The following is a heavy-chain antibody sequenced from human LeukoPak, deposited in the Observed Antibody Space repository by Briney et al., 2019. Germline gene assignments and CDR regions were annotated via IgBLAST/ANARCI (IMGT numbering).Heavy chain of an antibody. Sequence: SETLSLTCTVSGGSISSYSWSWIRQPPGKGLEWIGYIYYSGSTYYNPSLKSRVTISVDTSKNQFSLKLSSVTAADTAVYYCARQGSGPTQYYFDYWGQGTLVTVSS. CDR3: ARQGSGPTQYYFDY. J-gene: IGHJ4*02. CDR2: IYYSGST. V-gene: IGHV4-59*06. D-gene: IGHD2-15*01. CDR1: GGSISSYS.